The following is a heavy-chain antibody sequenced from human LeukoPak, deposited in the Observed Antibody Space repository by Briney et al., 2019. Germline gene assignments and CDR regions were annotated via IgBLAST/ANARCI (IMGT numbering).Heavy chain of an antibody. Sequence: SVKVSCKASGGIVSTYGIAWVRQAPGQGLEYMGGIVPPFGRVNYAQKFRGRVTMTTDQSSSTVYMELTSLISGDTAVYYCARDFSHAGLDYWGQGTLVSVSS. V-gene: IGHV1-69*05. CDR1: GGIVSTYG. D-gene: IGHD1-1*01. CDR3: ARDFSHAGLDY. J-gene: IGHJ4*02. CDR2: IVPPFGRV.